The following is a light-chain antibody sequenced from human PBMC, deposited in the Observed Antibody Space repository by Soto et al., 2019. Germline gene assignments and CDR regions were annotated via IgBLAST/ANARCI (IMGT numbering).Light chain of an antibody. CDR2: AAS. V-gene: IGKV1-39*01. CDR1: QSICSY. CDR3: QQSYTTPVT. Sequence: DSQMTESRSSLSASVGDRVTIPCRASQSICSYLYWYQQKPGKAPKLLIYAASSLQSGVPSRFSGSGSGTDFTLTINSLQPEDFGTYYCQQSYTTPVTFGQGTKVDIK. J-gene: IGKJ1*01.